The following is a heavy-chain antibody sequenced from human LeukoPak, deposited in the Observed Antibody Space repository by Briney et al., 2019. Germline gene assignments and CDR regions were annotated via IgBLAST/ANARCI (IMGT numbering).Heavy chain of an antibody. Sequence: ASVKVSCKASGYTFTSYGISWVRQAPGQGLEWMGWISAYNGNTNYAQKLQGRVTMTTDTSTSTAYMELRSLRSDDTAVYYCARDRLDMITFGGVDYWGQGTLVTVSP. J-gene: IGHJ4*02. CDR3: ARDRLDMITFGGVDY. D-gene: IGHD3-16*01. CDR1: GYTFTSYG. V-gene: IGHV1-18*01. CDR2: ISAYNGNT.